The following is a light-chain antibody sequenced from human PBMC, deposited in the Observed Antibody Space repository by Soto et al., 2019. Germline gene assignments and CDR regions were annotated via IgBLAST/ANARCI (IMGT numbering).Light chain of an antibody. CDR2: DAS. J-gene: IGKJ4*01. CDR3: QQLYRFPLT. CDR1: QDFSNF. Sequence: DIQLTQSPSFLSASIGDRVTITCRASQDFSNFLAWYQQKPGRAPKLLMYDASTLQSGVPSRFSGSGSGTEFTLTISSLQPEDFATYYCQQLYRFPLTFGGGTKVDIK. V-gene: IGKV1-9*01.